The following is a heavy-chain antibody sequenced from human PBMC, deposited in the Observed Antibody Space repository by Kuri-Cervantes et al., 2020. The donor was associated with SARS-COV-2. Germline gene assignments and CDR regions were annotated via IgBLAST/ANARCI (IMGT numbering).Heavy chain of an antibody. CDR2: NKSKTDGGTT. J-gene: IGHJ3*02. D-gene: IGHD2-15*01. CDR1: GFTLSTYW. V-gene: IGHV3-15*01. CDR3: TTDTLSWVVVAFDI. Sequence: GESLKISCAASGFTLSTYWMNWVRQVPGKGLEWVGRNKSKTDGGTTDYAAPVKGRFTISRDDSKNTLYLQMNSLKTEDTAVYYCTTDTLSWVVVAFDIWGQGTMVTVSS.